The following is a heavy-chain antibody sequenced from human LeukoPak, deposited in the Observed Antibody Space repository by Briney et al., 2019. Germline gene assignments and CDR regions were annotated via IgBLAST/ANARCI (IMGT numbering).Heavy chain of an antibody. Sequence: GESLKISCKGSGYSFTSYWIGWVRQMPGKGLEWMGIIYPGDSDTRYSPSFQGQVTISADKSISTAYLQWSSLKASDTAMYYCARHEVRTYYYGSGSYPDAFDIWGQATMVTVSS. V-gene: IGHV5-51*01. CDR1: GYSFTSYW. J-gene: IGHJ3*02. CDR3: ARHEVRTYYYGSGSYPDAFDI. D-gene: IGHD3-10*01. CDR2: IYPGDSDT.